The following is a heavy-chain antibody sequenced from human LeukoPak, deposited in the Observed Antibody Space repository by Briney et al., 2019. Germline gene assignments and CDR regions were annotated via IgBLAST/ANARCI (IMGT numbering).Heavy chain of an antibody. V-gene: IGHV4-59*01. Sequence: SETLSLTCTVSGGSITNYYWTWIRQPPGRGLEWIGYIHYSGSTNYNPSLKSRVTISVDTSKNQFSLKLSSVTAADTAVYYCARASVTYYYYYYMDVWGKGTTVTVSS. D-gene: IGHD4-11*01. J-gene: IGHJ6*03. CDR2: IHYSGST. CDR3: ARASVTYYYYYYMDV. CDR1: GGSITNYY.